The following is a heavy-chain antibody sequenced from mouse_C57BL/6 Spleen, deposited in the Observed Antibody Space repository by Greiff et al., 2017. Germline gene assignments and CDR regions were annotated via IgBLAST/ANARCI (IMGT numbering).Heavy chain of an antibody. D-gene: IGHD2-4*01. Sequence: QVTLKESGPGILQPSQTLSLTCSFSGFSLSTFGMGVGWIRQPSGKGLEWLAHIGWDDDKYYNPALKSRLTISKDTSKNQVFLEIANVDTADTATHSSARNPLYDYYERDYAMEYWGEGASVTVSS. CDR2: IGWDDDK. V-gene: IGHV8-8*01. J-gene: IGHJ4*01. CDR1: GFSLSTFGMG. CDR3: ARNPLYDYYERDYAMEY.